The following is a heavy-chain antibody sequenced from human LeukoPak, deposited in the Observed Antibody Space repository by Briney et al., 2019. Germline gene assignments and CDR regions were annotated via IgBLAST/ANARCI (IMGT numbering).Heavy chain of an antibody. J-gene: IGHJ6*03. CDR2: IYPGDSDT. CDR3: ATTSRPAAYYYYYMDV. D-gene: IGHD2-2*01. CDR1: GYSFTSYW. Sequence: GESLKISCKGSGYSFTSYWIGWVRQMPGKGLEYMGIIYPGDSDTRYSPSFQGQVTISVDKSISTAYLQWSSLKASDTAMYFCATTSRPAAYYYYYMDVWGKGTTVTVSS. V-gene: IGHV5-51*01.